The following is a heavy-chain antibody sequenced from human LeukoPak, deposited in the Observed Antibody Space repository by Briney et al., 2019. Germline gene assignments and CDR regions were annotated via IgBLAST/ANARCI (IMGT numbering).Heavy chain of an antibody. V-gene: IGHV1-2*02. Sequence: GASVKVSCKASGYTFTGYYMHWVRQAPGQGLEWMGWINPNSGGINYAQKFQGRVTMTRDTSISTAYMELSRLRSDDTAVYYCARELHHDAFDIWGQGTMVTVSS. J-gene: IGHJ3*02. CDR2: INPNSGGI. CDR1: GYTFTGYY. CDR3: ARELHHDAFDI. D-gene: IGHD5-24*01.